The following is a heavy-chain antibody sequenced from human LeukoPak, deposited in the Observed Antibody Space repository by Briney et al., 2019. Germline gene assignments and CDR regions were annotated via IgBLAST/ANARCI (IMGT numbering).Heavy chain of an antibody. CDR2: INWNGGST. CDR1: GFTFDDYG. V-gene: IGHV3-20*04. J-gene: IGHJ3*02. Sequence: PGGSLRLSCAASGFTFDDYGMSWVRQAPGKGLEWVSGINWNGGSTGYADSVKGRFTISRDNAKNSLYLQMNSLRAEDTAVYYCARVDSSSWYLNDAFDIWGQGTMVTVSS. CDR3: ARVDSSSWYLNDAFDI. D-gene: IGHD6-13*01.